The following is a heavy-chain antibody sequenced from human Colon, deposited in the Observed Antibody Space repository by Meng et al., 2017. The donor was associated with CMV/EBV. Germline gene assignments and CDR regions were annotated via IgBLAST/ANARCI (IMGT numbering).Heavy chain of an antibody. J-gene: IGHJ1*01. CDR3: VSLVTLRQGVVH. CDR2: VNSGSGGT. CDR1: GDSFTGYY. V-gene: IGHV1-2*02. Sequence: ASVMVSCKASGDSFTGYYVHWVRQAPGQGLQWMGWVNSGSGGTFYAQVFQGRVTMSRDTSIGTAYMELSALTSDDTAMYYCVSLVTLRQGVVHWGQGTLVTVSS. D-gene: IGHD2-21*02.